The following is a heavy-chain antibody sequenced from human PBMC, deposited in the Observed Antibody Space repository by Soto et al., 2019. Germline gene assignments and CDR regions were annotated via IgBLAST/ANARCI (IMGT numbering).Heavy chain of an antibody. CDR3: VKDRGVAAAGDY. CDR1: GFTFSAYA. CDR2: ISVNGDTT. J-gene: IGHJ4*02. V-gene: IGHV3-64D*08. D-gene: IGHD6-13*01. Sequence: GGSLRLSCSASGFTFSAYAMHWVRQAPGKGLEYVSAISVNGDTTYYIDSVKGRFIISRDNSKNTLYLQMSSLRPEDTAVYYCVKDRGVAAAGDYWGQGTLVTVSS.